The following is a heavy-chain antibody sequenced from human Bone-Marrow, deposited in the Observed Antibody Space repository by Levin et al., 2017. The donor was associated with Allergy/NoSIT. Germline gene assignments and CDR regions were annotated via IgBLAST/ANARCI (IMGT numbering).Heavy chain of an antibody. J-gene: IGHJ5*01. CDR2: IYPGDSDT. V-gene: IGHV5-51*01. Sequence: GESLKISCKGSGDIFTDFWIGWVRQLPGKGLECMGIIYPGDSDTTYSPSFQGLVTISADKSINTAYLQWRSLKASDTAMYYCARHIPPGYGSGRSAGGWFDSWGQGTLVTVSS. D-gene: IGHD3-10*01. CDR1: GDIFTDFW. CDR3: ARHIPPGYGSGRSAGGWFDS.